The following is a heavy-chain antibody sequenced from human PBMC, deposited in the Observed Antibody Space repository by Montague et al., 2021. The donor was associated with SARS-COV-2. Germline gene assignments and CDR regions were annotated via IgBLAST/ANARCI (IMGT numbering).Heavy chain of an antibody. V-gene: IGHV3-53*01. D-gene: IGHD3/OR15-3a*01. CDR3: ARDHGPMTWTSYSMDV. J-gene: IGHJ6*02. CDR2: IYSGGST. CDR1: GFTVSRNY. Sequence: SLRLSCAASGFTVSRNYMNWVRLAPGKGLEWVSVIYSGGSTYYADSVKGRFTISRDNSKNTLYLQMNSLSAEDTAVYYCARDHGPMTWTSYSMDVWGQGTTVTGSS.